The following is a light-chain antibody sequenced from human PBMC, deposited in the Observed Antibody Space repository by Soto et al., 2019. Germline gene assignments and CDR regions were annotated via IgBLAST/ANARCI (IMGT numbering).Light chain of an antibody. Sequence: DIQMTQSPPSLSASVGDSVTITCRASQGISYYLAWYQQRPGKVPKLLVYAASTLQSGVPTRFIGGGSGTEFSLTINSLQPEDFGTYYCQNYKSAPFTFGPGTKVDL. CDR2: AAS. CDR1: QGISYY. J-gene: IGKJ3*01. V-gene: IGKV1-27*01. CDR3: QNYKSAPFT.